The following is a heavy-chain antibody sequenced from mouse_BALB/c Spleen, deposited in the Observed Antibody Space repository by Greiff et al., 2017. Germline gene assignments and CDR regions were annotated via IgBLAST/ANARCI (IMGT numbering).Heavy chain of an antibody. J-gene: IGHJ2*01. CDR1: GFSLTSYG. D-gene: IGHD2-3*01. V-gene: IGHV2-9*02. CDR2: IWAGGST. CDR3: ARADYEGYYFDY. Sequence: VKLMESGPGLVAPSQSLSITCTVSGFSLTSYGVHWVRQPPGKGLEWLGVIWAGGSTNYNSALMSRLSISKDNSKSQVFLKMNSLQTDDTAMYYCARADYEGYYFDYWGQGTTLTVSS.